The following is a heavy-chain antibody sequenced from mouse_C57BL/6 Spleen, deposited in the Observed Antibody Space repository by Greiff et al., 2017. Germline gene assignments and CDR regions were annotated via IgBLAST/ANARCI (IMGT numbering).Heavy chain of an antibody. CDR2: ISYDGSN. J-gene: IGHJ3*01. CDR1: GYSITSGYY. Sequence: EVQLVESGPGLVKPSQSLSLTCSVTGYSITSGYYWNWIRQFPGNKLEWMGYISYDGSNNYNPSLKNRISITRDTSKNQFFLKLNSVTTEDTATYYCARGGYDGYYVFAYWGQGTLVTVSA. D-gene: IGHD2-3*01. CDR3: ARGGYDGYYVFAY. V-gene: IGHV3-6*01.